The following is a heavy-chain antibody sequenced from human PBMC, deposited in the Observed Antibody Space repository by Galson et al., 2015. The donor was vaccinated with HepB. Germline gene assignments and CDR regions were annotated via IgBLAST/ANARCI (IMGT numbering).Heavy chain of an antibody. CDR3: ARDPASAWYLDY. J-gene: IGHJ4*02. V-gene: IGHV3-33*01. Sequence: SLRLSCAASGFTFSSYGMHWVRQAPGKGLEWVAVIWSDGINKYYADSVKGRFTISRDNSKNTLYLQMNSLRAEDTAVYYCARDPASAWYLDYWGQGTLVTVSS. CDR2: IWSDGINK. CDR1: GFTFSSYG. D-gene: IGHD4-23*01.